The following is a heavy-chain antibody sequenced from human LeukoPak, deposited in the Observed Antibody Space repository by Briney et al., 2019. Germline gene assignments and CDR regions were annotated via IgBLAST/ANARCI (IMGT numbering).Heavy chain of an antibody. D-gene: IGHD2-2*01. CDR3: ASTTDILGYCSSTSCAFDY. V-gene: IGHV3-21*01. J-gene: IGHJ4*02. CDR1: GFTFSSYS. CDR2: ISSSSSYI. Sequence: GGSLRLSCAASGFTFSSYSMNWDRQAPGKGLEWVSSISSSSSYIYYADSVKGRFTISRDNAKNSLYLQMNSLRAEDTAVYYCASTTDILGYCSSTSCAFDYWGQGTLVTVSS.